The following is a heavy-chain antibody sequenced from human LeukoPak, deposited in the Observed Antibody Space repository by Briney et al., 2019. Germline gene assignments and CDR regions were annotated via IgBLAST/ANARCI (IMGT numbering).Heavy chain of an antibody. V-gene: IGHV3-30-3*01. CDR2: ISYDGSNK. CDR1: GFTFSSYA. Sequence: PGGSLRLSCAASGFTFSSYAMHWVRQAPGKGLEWVAVISYDGSNKYYADSVKGRFTISRDNSKNTLYLQVNSLRAEDTAVYYCARDPGGIVGATHAIPFDCWGQGTLVTVSS. J-gene: IGHJ4*02. CDR3: ARDPGGIVGATHAIPFDC. D-gene: IGHD1-26*01.